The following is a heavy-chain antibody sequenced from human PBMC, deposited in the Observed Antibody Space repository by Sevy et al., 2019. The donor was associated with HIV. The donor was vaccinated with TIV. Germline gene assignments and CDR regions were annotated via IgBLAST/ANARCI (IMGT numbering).Heavy chain of an antibody. CDR3: AKKSTPDGEAVAGPFEY. CDR1: GFTFSNYA. Sequence: GGSLRLSCAASGFTFSNYAMSWVRQAPGKGLEWISAISGSGGSTFYADSVKGRFTISRDNSKNTLYLQMNSLRAEDTAVYYCAKKSTPDGEAVAGPFEYWGQGTLVTVSS. V-gene: IGHV3-23*01. D-gene: IGHD6-13*01. CDR2: ISGSGGST. J-gene: IGHJ4*01.